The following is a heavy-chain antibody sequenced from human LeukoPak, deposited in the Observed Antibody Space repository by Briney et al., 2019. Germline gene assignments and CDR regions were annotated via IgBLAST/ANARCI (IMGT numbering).Heavy chain of an antibody. CDR1: GGSISSSNYY. V-gene: IGHV4-39*02. J-gene: IGHJ4*02. CDR3: ARDLSSWAHFDY. D-gene: IGHD6-13*01. Sequence: SETLSLTCTVSGGSISSSNYYWGWIRQPPGKGLEWIGSIYYSGSTYYNPSLKSRVTISVDTSKNQFSLKLSSVTAADTAVYYCARDLSSWAHFDYWGQGTLVTVSS. CDR2: IYYSGST.